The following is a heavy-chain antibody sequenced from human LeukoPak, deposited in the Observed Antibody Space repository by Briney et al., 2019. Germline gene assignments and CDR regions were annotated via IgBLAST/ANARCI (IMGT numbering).Heavy chain of an antibody. CDR3: AKDARNYYDSSGYYPVG. Sequence: GRSLRLSCAASGFTFSSYGMHWVRQAPGKGLEWVAVISYDGSNKYYADSVKGRFTISRDNSKNTLYLQVNSLRAEDTAVYYCAKDARNYYDSSGYYPVGWGQGTLVTVSS. V-gene: IGHV3-30*18. CDR2: ISYDGSNK. CDR1: GFTFSSYG. J-gene: IGHJ4*02. D-gene: IGHD3-22*01.